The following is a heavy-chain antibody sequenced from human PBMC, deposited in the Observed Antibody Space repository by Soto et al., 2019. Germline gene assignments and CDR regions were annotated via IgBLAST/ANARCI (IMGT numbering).Heavy chain of an antibody. Sequence: SETLSLTCTVSGASSSSGDYYWSWIRQPPGKGLEWIGYIYYTGRTYYNPSLKSRVTMSGDTSKKQFSLKLTSVTAADTAVYYCARSYDSSGYNWFGPWGQGTLVTVSS. CDR2: IYYTGRT. J-gene: IGHJ5*02. V-gene: IGHV4-30-4*01. CDR1: GASSSSGDYY. D-gene: IGHD3-22*01. CDR3: ARSYDSSGYNWFGP.